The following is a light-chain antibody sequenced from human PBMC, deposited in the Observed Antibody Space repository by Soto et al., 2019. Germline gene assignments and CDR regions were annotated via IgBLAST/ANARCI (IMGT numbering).Light chain of an antibody. CDR2: DVS. CDR3: SSYTSSSTPYV. CDR1: SSDVGGYNY. V-gene: IGLV2-14*01. J-gene: IGLJ1*01. Sequence: QPASVSGSPGQSITISCTGTSSDVGGYNYVSWYQQHPGKAPKLMIYDVSNRPSGVSNRFSGSKSGNTASLTISGLQAEDEADYYCSSYTSSSTPYVFGTGTKVTVL.